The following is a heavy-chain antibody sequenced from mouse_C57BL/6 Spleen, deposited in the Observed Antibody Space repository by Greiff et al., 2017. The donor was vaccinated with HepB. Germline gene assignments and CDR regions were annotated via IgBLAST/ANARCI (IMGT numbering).Heavy chain of an antibody. D-gene: IGHD1-1*01. V-gene: IGHV1-78*01. Sequence: VQLQQSDAELVKPGASVKISCKVSGYTFTDHTIHWMKQRPEQGLEWIGYIYPRDGSTKYNEKFKGKATLTADKSSSTAYMQLNSLTSEDSAVYVCAFITTVVDDYYAMDYWGQGTSVTVSS. J-gene: IGHJ4*01. CDR3: AFITTVVDDYYAMDY. CDR2: IYPRDGST. CDR1: GYTFTDHT.